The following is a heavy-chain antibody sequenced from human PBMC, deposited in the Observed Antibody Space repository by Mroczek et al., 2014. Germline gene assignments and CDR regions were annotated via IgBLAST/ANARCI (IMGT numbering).Heavy chain of an antibody. J-gene: IGHJ4*02. Sequence: QVQLQQWGAGLLKPSETLSLTCAVYGGSFSGYYWSWIRQPPGKGLEWIGEINHSGSTNYNPSLKSRVTISVDTSKNQFSLKLSSVTAADTAVYYCARGVPSSQYQLPRRGHFDYWGQGTLVTVSS. CDR2: INHSGST. D-gene: IGHD2-2*01. V-gene: IGHV4-34*01. CDR3: ARGVPSSQYQLPRRGHFDY. CDR1: GGSFSGYY.